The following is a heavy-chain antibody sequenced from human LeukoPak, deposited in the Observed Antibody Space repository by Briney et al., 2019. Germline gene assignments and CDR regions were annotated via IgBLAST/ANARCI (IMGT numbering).Heavy chain of an antibody. D-gene: IGHD3-10*01. CDR2: IYSGGST. V-gene: IGHV3-53*01. CDR1: GFAVSSNY. CDR3: ARSNYGHGDDY. J-gene: IGHJ4*02. Sequence: PGGSLRLSCAASGFAVSSNYMSWVRQAPGKGLEWVSVIYSGGSTYYADSVKGRFTISRDNSKNTVYLQMNSLRAEDTAVYYCARSNYGHGDDYWGQGTLVTVSS.